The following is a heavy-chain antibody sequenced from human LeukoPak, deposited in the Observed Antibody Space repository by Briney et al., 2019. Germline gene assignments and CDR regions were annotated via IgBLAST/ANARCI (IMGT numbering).Heavy chain of an antibody. J-gene: IGHJ4*02. V-gene: IGHV3-21*01. CDR1: GFTFSTYI. CDR2: ISSTSSHI. D-gene: IGHD3-22*01. CDR3: VRVTTTYYYDSGGYCDY. Sequence: GGSLRLSCAACGFTFSTYIMNWDRQAPGKGLEWVSSISSTSSHIYYADSVKGRFTISRDNAKNSLHLQMNSLRADDSAVYYCVRVTTTYYYDSGGYCDYWGQGTLVTVSS.